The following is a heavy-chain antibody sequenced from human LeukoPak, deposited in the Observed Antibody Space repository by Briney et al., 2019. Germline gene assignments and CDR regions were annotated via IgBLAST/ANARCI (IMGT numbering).Heavy chain of an antibody. Sequence: PSETLSLTCTVSGGSISSNYWSWIRQPPGKGLEWIGYIYYSGSTNYNPSLKSRVTISVDTSKNQFSLKLSSVTAADTAVYYCARHAGFMIAPFDRAFDVWGQGTMVTVSS. CDR3: ARHAGFMIAPFDRAFDV. J-gene: IGHJ3*01. V-gene: IGHV4-59*08. D-gene: IGHD3-22*01. CDR1: GGSISSNY. CDR2: IYYSGST.